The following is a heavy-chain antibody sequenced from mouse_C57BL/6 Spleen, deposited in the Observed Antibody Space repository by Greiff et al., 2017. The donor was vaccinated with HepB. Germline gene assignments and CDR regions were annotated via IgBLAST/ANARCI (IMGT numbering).Heavy chain of an antibody. CDR2: IDPETGGT. Sequence: VKLVESGAELVRPGASVTLSCKASGYTFTDYEMHWVKQTPVHGLEWIGAIDPETGGTAYNQKFKGKAILTADKSSSTAYMELRSLTSEDSAVYYCTRNDGYYERNYYAMDYWGQGTSVTVSS. CDR1: GYTFTDYE. V-gene: IGHV1-15*01. J-gene: IGHJ4*01. D-gene: IGHD2-3*01. CDR3: TRNDGYYERNYYAMDY.